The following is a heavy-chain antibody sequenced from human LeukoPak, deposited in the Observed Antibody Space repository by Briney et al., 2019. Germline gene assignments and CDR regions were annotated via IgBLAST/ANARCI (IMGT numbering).Heavy chain of an antibody. CDR1: GFTFTAYT. D-gene: IGHD3-16*02. Sequence: PGGSLRLSCAASGFTFTAYTINWVRQAPGRGLEWVSYISGSTTDIYYADSVKGRFTISRDNAKRSVYLQMNSLGVEDTAVYYCSRDIHSFAFDIWGQGTMVTVSS. V-gene: IGHV3-21*01. CDR3: SRDIHSFAFDI. CDR2: ISGSTTDI. J-gene: IGHJ3*02.